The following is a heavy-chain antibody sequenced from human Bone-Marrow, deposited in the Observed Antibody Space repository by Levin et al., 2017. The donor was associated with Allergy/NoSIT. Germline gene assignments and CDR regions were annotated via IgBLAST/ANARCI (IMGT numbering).Heavy chain of an antibody. Sequence: KVSCQGSGYSFANYWIGWVRQMPGKGLEWMGNIYPGDSETRYSPSFQGLVTISVDKSTNTAYLQWTSLQVSDTAVYFCARRAGWGGNGAVRNGYFDIWGRGTLVTVAS. CDR1: GYSFANYW. D-gene: IGHD3-3*01. CDR2: IYPGDSET. J-gene: IGHJ2*01. V-gene: IGHV5-51*01. CDR3: ARRAGWGGNGAVRNGYFDI.